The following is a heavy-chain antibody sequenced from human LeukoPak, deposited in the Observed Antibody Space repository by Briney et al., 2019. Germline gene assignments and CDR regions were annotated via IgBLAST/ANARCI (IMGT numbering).Heavy chain of an antibody. Sequence: SQTLPLTCTVSGGSISSGGYYWSWIRQHPGKGLEWIGYIYYSGSTYYNPSLKSRVTISVDTSKNQFSLKLSSVAAADTAVYYCARVAYGGNWFDPWGQGTLVTVSS. CDR2: IYYSGST. J-gene: IGHJ5*02. CDR1: GGSISSGGYY. D-gene: IGHD2-15*01. CDR3: ARVAYGGNWFDP. V-gene: IGHV4-31*03.